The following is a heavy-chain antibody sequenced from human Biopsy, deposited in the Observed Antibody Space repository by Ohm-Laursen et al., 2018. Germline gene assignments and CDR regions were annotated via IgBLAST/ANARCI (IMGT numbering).Heavy chain of an antibody. CDR1: GGSISRGGSY. D-gene: IGHD3-22*01. CDR3: ARGDYFDSNGYFWFDP. Sequence: TLSLTCTVSGGSISRGGSYWSWIRQRPGKGLEWIGYIFNSANTYYNPSLKNLITISGDTSKNQFSLKLNSVTDADTAVYYCARGDYFDSNGYFWFDPWGQGTLVTVSS. V-gene: IGHV4-31*01. J-gene: IGHJ5*02. CDR2: IFNSANT.